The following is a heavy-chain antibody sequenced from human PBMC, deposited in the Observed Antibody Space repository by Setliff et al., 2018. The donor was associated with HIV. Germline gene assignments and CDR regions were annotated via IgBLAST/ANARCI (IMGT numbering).Heavy chain of an antibody. D-gene: IGHD6-19*01. CDR3: VKDDSTAGRYYYSMDV. CDR1: GFTFDDYA. J-gene: IGHJ6*04. CDR2: ITWNGGVM. V-gene: IGHV3-9*01. Sequence: GGSLRLSCAASGFTFDDYAMHWVRQAPGKGLEWVSGITWNGGVMGYVDSTRGRFTISRDNVRNSLYLQMDSLTTDDTALYYCVKDDSTAGRYYYSMDVWGKGTMVTVSS.